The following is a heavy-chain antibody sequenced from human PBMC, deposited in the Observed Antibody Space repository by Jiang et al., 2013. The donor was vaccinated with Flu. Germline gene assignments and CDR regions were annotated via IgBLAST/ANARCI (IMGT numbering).Heavy chain of an antibody. V-gene: IGHV4-31*03. D-gene: IGHD3-16*01. CDR3: AGGMITFGGVLGADFDY. CDR2: IYYSGST. J-gene: IGHJ4*02. Sequence: SQTLSLTCTVSGGSISSGGYYWSWIRQHPGKGLEWIGYIYYSGSTYYNPSLKSRVTISVDTSKNQFSLKLSSVTAADAAVYYCAGGMITFGGVLGADFDYWGQGTLVTVSS. CDR1: GGSISSGGYY.